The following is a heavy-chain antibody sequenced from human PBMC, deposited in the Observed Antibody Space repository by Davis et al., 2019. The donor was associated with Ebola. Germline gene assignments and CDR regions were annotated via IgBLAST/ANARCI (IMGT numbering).Heavy chain of an antibody. CDR1: GFTFSSYA. D-gene: IGHD2-15*01. J-gene: IGHJ4*02. CDR3: AREGYCSGGSCYYFDY. Sequence: PGGSLRLSCAASGFTFSSYAMSWVRQAPGKGLEWVSAISGSGGSTYYADSVNGRFTISRDNSKNTLYLQMNSLRAEDTAVYYCAREGYCSGGSCYYFDYWGQGTLVTVSS. CDR2: ISGSGGST. V-gene: IGHV3-23*01.